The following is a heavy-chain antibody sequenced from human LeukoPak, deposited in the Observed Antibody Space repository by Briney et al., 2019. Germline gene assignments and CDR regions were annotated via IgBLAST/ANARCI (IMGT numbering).Heavy chain of an antibody. CDR3: AKDPWQWLVNPTQYFDY. CDR1: GFTFSSYA. V-gene: IGHV3-30*04. D-gene: IGHD6-19*01. J-gene: IGHJ4*02. CDR2: ISYDGSNK. Sequence: GGSLRLSCAASGFTFSSYAMHWVRQAPGKGLEWVAVISYDGSNKYYADSVKGRFTISRDNSKNTLYLQMNSLRAEDTAVYYCAKDPWQWLVNPTQYFDYWGQGTLVTVSS.